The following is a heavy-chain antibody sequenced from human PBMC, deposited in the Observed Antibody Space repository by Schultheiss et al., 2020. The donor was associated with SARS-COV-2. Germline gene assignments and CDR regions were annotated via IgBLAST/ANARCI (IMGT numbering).Heavy chain of an antibody. J-gene: IGHJ6*02. V-gene: IGHV3-48*03. CDR1: GFTFSSYE. D-gene: IGHD4-17*01. CDR3: AREGYTVTTGYYYYYGMDV. Sequence: GESLKISCAASGFTFSSYEMNWVRQAPGKGLEWVSYISSSGSTIYYADSVKGRFTISRDNAKNSLYLQMNSLRAEDTAVYYCAREGYTVTTGYYYYYGMDVWGQGTTVTVSS. CDR2: ISSSGSTI.